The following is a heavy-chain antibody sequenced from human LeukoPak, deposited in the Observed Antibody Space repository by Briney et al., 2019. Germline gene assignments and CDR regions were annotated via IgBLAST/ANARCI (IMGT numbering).Heavy chain of an antibody. Sequence: PSETLSLTCTVSGGSISGSYWSWIRQPAGKGLEWIGRIYTTGSTNHNPSLKSRVTISVDKSKNQFSLKMSSVTAADTAVYYCARGTYGSGSRVYYYYYMDVWGKGTTVTVSS. CDR2: IYTTGST. V-gene: IGHV4-4*07. D-gene: IGHD3-10*01. J-gene: IGHJ6*03. CDR3: ARGTYGSGSRVYYYYYMDV. CDR1: GGSISGSY.